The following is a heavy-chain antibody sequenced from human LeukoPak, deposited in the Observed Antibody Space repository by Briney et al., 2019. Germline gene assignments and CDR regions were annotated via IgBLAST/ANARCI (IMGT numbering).Heavy chain of an antibody. CDR3: ARGGGYCSGGSCYHIYAFFDY. V-gene: IGHV4-34*01. D-gene: IGHD2-15*01. CDR1: GGSFSGYY. CDR2: INHSGST. Sequence: SETLSLTCAVYGGSFSGYYWSWIRQPPGKGLEWFGEINHSGSTNYNPSLKSRVTISVDTSKNQFSLKLSSVTAADTAVYYCARGGGYCSGGSCYHIYAFFDYWGQGTLVTVSS. J-gene: IGHJ4*02.